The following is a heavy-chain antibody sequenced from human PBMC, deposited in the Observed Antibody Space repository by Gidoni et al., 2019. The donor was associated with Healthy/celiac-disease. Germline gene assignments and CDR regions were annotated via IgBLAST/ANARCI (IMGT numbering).Heavy chain of an antibody. CDR2: IKSKTDGGTT. D-gene: IGHD2-21*02. CDR3: TTGLVLYGGNSSFDY. CDR1: GFTFSNAW. V-gene: IGHV3-15*01. J-gene: IGHJ4*02. Sequence: EVQLVESGGGLVKPGGSLRLSWAASGFTFSNAWMSWVRQAPGKGLEWVGRIKSKTDGGTTDYAAPVKGRFTISRDDSKNTLYLQMNSLKTEDTAVYYCTTGLVLYGGNSSFDYWGQGTLVTVSS.